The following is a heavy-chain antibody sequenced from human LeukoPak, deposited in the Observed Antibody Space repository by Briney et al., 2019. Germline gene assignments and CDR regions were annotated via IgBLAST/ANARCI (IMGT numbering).Heavy chain of an antibody. CDR2: IYHSGST. CDR3: ARRVIAARGRFDY. Sequence: SETLSLTCAVSGGSISSSNWWSWVRQPPGKGLEWIGEIYHSGSTNYNPSLKSRVTISVDTSKNQFSLKLSSVTAADTAVYYCARRVIAARGRFDYWGQGTLVTVSS. V-gene: IGHV4-4*02. D-gene: IGHD6-6*01. J-gene: IGHJ4*02. CDR1: GGSISSSNW.